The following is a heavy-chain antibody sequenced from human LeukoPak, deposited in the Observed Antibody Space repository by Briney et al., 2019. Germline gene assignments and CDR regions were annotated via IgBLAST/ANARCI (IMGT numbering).Heavy chain of an antibody. CDR1: GYTFTGHY. CDR3: ARGDYYDSGVYYYD. Sequence: ASVKVSCKASGYTFTGHYMHWVRQAPGQGLEWMGWINPTSGGANYAQKFQGRVTMTRDTSMSTAYMEMRSLRSDDTAVYYCARGDYYDSGVYYYDWGQGTQVTVSS. J-gene: IGHJ4*02. CDR2: INPTSGGA. D-gene: IGHD3-22*01. V-gene: IGHV1-2*02.